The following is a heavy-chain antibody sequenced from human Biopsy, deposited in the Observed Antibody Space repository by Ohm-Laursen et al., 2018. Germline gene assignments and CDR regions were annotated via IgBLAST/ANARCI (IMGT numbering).Heavy chain of an antibody. CDR1: GFSFSSYG. J-gene: IGHJ4*02. CDR3: ARDGEAKYCKHGVCPSDF. V-gene: IGHV3-21*01. Sequence: SLRLSCTAPGFSFSSYGMNWVRQAPGKGLEWVSSISASGNHIYYTDSVKGRFTVSRDNGKNSVYLQMNSLRVEDTAVYYCARDGEAKYCKHGVCPSDFWGQGTLVTVSS. CDR2: ISASGNHI. D-gene: IGHD2-8*01.